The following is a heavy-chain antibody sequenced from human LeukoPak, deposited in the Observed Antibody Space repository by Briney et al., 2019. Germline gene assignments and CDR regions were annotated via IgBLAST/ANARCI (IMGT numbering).Heavy chain of an antibody. CDR2: IIPILGIA. CDR1: GGTFSSYA. V-gene: IGHV1-69*04. J-gene: IGHJ6*02. D-gene: IGHD3-22*01. CDR3: ASHYDSRGAGKLRGLYYYYYGMDV. Sequence: SVKVSCKASGGTFSSYAISWVRQAPGQGLEWMGRIIPILGIANYAQKFQGRVTITADKSTSTAYMELSSLRSEDTAVYYCASHYDSRGAGKLRGLYYYYYGMDVWGQGTTVTVSS.